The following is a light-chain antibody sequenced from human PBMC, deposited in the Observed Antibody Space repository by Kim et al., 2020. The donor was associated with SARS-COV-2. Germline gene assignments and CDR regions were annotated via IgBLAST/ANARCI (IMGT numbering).Light chain of an antibody. V-gene: IGLV3-1*01. Sequence: SYELTQPPSVSVSPGQTASITCSGDKLGDKYVSWYQQKQGQSPVLLIYQYNTRPSGIPERFSGSNSESSATLTISGTQAMDEADYYCQAWDSGSYVFGTGTKVTVL. CDR3: QAWDSGSYV. CDR2: QYN. CDR1: KLGDKY. J-gene: IGLJ1*01.